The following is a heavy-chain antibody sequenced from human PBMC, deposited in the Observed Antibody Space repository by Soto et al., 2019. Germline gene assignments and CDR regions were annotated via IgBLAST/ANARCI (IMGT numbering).Heavy chain of an antibody. CDR2: ISWNSGSI. CDR1: GFTFDDYA. J-gene: IGHJ6*02. Sequence: GGSLRLSCAASGFTFDDYAMHWVRQAPGKGLEWVSGISWNSGSIGYADSVKGRFTISRDNAKNSLYLQMNSLRAEDTALYYWAKGFIAARLNYYYYGMAVWGQGTTVTVSS. CDR3: AKGFIAARLNYYYYGMAV. D-gene: IGHD6-6*01. V-gene: IGHV3-9*01.